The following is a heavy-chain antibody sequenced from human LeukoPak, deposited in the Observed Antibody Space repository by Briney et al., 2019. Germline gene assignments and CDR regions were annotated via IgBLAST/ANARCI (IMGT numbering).Heavy chain of an antibody. CDR3: AKDIGSTSCLDV. CDR1: GFTFSIYT. D-gene: IGHD2-2*01. Sequence: GGSLRLSCEASGFTFSIYTMNWVRQAPGKGLEWVSIISAGSRHIYYADSVRGRFTISRDDAKNSLYLQMNSLRAEDTALYYCAKDIGSTSCLDVWGQGTTVTVSS. V-gene: IGHV3-21*04. J-gene: IGHJ6*02. CDR2: ISAGSRHI.